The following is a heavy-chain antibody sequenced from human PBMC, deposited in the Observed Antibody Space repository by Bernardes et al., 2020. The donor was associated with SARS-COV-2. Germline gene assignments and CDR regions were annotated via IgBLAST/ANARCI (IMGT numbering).Heavy chain of an antibody. CDR1: GDSISTYS. CDR2: IYHSGTT. Sequence: SETLSLTCTVSGDSISTYSWNWIRQPPGKTLEWIWYIYHSGTTDYNPFLTGRVSISVDASKNEVSLKVGSVTAADTAVYYCARVNTVFGVISDYFFDYWGQGTPVTISS. V-gene: IGHV4-59*01. D-gene: IGHD3-3*01. J-gene: IGHJ4*02. CDR3: ARVNTVFGVISDYFFDY.